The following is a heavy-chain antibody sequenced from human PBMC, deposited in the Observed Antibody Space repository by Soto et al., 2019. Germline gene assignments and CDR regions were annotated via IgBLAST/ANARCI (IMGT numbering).Heavy chain of an antibody. CDR1: GGPIRSYY. V-gene: IGHV4-59*01. J-gene: IGHJ6*03. Sequence: QVQLQESGPGLVKPSETLSLTCTVSGGPIRSYYWSWIRQPPGKGLEWIGYIYYSGSTNYNPSLKSRVTISVDTSKNQFSLKVSSVTAADTAVYYCARHYCGGGSCYLDYYYYMDVWGKGTTVTVSS. D-gene: IGHD2-15*01. CDR2: IYYSGST. CDR3: ARHYCGGGSCYLDYYYYMDV.